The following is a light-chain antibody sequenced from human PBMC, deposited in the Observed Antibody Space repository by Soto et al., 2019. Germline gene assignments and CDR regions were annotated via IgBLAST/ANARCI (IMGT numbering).Light chain of an antibody. J-gene: IGKJ5*01. V-gene: IGKV3-20*01. CDR3: QQYGSSPPIT. CDR1: QSVSSY. CDR2: GAS. Sequence: IVLKQSPATLSLSPGERASLSRRASQSVSSYLAWYQQKPAQAPRLLIYGASSRATGIPARFIGSGSGTDFSLTISRLEAEDFSVYYCQQYGSSPPITFGHGTRLEIK.